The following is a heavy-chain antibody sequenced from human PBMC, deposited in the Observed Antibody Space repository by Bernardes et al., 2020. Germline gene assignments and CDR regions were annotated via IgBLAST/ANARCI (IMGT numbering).Heavy chain of an antibody. CDR1: GFTFDDYA. CDR2: ITWNGGRI. J-gene: IGHJ4*02. CDR3: AKGRHYYDTTDLES. Sequence: GGSLRLSCVASGFTFDDYAMYWVRQAPGKGLEWVSSITWNGGRIAYADSVKGRFTISRDNAKNSLYLQTTSLRDEDTALYYCAKGRHYYDTTDLESWGQGTLVTVSS. D-gene: IGHD3-22*01. V-gene: IGHV3-9*01.